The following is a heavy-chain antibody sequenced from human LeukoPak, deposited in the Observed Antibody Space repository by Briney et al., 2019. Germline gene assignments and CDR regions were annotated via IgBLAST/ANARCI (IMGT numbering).Heavy chain of an antibody. CDR1: GFTFSSDW. J-gene: IGHJ4*02. CDR3: TTTSDYGDHKR. D-gene: IGHD4-17*01. CDR2: IKSKTDGGTT. Sequence: GGSLRLSCAASGFTFSSDWMSWVRQAPGKGLEWVGRIKSKTDGGTTDYAAPVKGRFTISRDDSKNTLYLQMNSLKTEDTAVYYCTTTSDYGDHKRWGQGTLVTVSS. V-gene: IGHV3-15*01.